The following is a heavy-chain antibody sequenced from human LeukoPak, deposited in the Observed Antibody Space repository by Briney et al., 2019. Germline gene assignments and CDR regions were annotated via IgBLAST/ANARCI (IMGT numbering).Heavy chain of an antibody. CDR2: INPNSGGT. Sequence: GASVKVSCKASGYTFARYYMHWVRQAPGQGLEWMGRINPNSGGTNYAQKFQGRVTMTRDTSISTAYMELSRLRSDDTAVYYCAREGIVSTINYWGQGTLVTVSS. J-gene: IGHJ4*02. V-gene: IGHV1-2*06. CDR3: AREGIVSTINY. CDR1: GYTFARYY. D-gene: IGHD5/OR15-5a*01.